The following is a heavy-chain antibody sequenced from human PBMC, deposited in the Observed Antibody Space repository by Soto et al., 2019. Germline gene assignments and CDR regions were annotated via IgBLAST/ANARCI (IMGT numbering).Heavy chain of an antibody. CDR2: IYYSGST. CDR1: GGSISSGGYY. J-gene: IGHJ6*02. V-gene: IGHV4-31*03. CDR3: ARNPTGTGDYYYYGMDV. D-gene: IGHD3-9*01. Sequence: QVQLQESGPGLVKPSQTLSLTCTVSGGSISSGGYYWSWIRQHPGKGLEWIGYIYYSGSTYYNPSLKSRVTISVDTSKNQFSLKLSSVTAADTAVYYCARNPTGTGDYYYYGMDVWGQGTTVTVSS.